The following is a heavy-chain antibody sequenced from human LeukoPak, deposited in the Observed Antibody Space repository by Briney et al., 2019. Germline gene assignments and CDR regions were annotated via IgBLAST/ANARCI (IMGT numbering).Heavy chain of an antibody. CDR1: GFTFSRYG. J-gene: IGHJ3*02. CDR2: ISYDGRNK. Sequence: GGSLRLSCAASGFTFSRYGMHWVRQAPGKGLEWVAVISYDGRNKYYIDSVKGRFTISRDNSKNTLYLQMNSLRAEDTAVYYCAKPGGLERGVMGAFDIWGQGTMVTVSS. D-gene: IGHD1-1*01. CDR3: AKPGGLERGVMGAFDI. V-gene: IGHV3-30*18.